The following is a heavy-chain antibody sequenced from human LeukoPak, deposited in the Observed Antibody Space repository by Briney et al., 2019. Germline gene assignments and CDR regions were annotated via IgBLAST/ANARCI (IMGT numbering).Heavy chain of an antibody. CDR2: MNLDGSEK. CDR1: GCTFTSHW. CDR3: ARDATYCTNGVCYTRFDY. V-gene: IGHV3-7*01. J-gene: IGHJ4*02. D-gene: IGHD2-8*01. Sequence: PGGSLRLSCAASGCTFTSHWMSWVRQAPGKGLEWVARMNLDGSEKYYVDSMKGRFTISRDNAKTALYLEMNSLRAEDTAVYYCARDATYCTNGVCYTRFDYWGQGTLVTVSS.